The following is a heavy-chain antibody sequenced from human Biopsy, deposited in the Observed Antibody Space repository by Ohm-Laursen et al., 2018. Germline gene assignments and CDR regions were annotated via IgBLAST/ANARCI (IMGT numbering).Heavy chain of an antibody. V-gene: IGHV4-59*01. CDR3: ARVRGGFLEWFDY. J-gene: IGHJ5*01. CDR2: IYYSGTT. D-gene: IGHD3-3*01. Sequence: GTLSLTCTVSGESMGTYYWSWIRQPPWKVMEWIASIYYSGTTHKNPSLKSRVTISVDTSQGLLSLDLSSVTAADTAVYYCARVRGGFLEWFDYWGQGTLVTVSS. CDR1: GESMGTYY.